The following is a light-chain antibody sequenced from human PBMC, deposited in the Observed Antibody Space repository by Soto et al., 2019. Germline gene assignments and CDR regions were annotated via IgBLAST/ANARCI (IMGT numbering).Light chain of an antibody. Sequence: QSVLTQPASVSGSPGQSITISCTGTISDVGNYNYVSWYQQYPGRVPKLLIYMVSNRPSGVSNRFSGSKSGNTASLTISGLQAEDEADYFCTSPTPGSLYDFGSGTKLTVL. CDR1: ISDVGNYNY. CDR2: MVS. J-gene: IGLJ1*01. V-gene: IGLV2-14*01. CDR3: TSPTPGSLYD.